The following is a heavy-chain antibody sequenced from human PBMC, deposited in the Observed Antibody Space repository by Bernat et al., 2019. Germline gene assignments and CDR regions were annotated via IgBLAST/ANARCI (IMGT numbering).Heavy chain of an antibody. Sequence: QVQLVESGGGVVQPGRSLRLSCAASGFSFSTYGMHWVRQAPGKGLEWVAAIWYDGSNKDSADSVKGRFPISRDISKITLYLQMNSLRAEDTSVYYCATGRASMTVFGVVNDFDYWGQGTLVTVSS. CDR1: GFSFSTYG. D-gene: IGHD3-3*01. CDR2: IWYDGSNK. V-gene: IGHV3-33*01. J-gene: IGHJ4*02. CDR3: ATGRASMTVFGVVNDFDY.